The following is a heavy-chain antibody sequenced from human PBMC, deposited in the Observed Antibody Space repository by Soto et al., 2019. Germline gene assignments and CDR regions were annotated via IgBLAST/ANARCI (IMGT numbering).Heavy chain of an antibody. CDR2: INIYGGGT. CDR1: GYTFTSYG. D-gene: IGHD3-22*01. V-gene: IGHV1-18*01. CDR3: ARALYYYDNSGLAF. Sequence: VHLEQSGPEVKKPGASVKVSCKASGYTFTSYGISWVRLAPGQGLEWMGWINIYGGGTNYAQKYQDRVTMTRDTSTNTVYLEMRSLTSDDTAIYYCARALYYYDNSGLAFWGQGTLVTVSS. J-gene: IGHJ4*02.